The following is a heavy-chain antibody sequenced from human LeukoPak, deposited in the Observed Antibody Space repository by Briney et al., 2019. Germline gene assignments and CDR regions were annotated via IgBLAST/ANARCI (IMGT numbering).Heavy chain of an antibody. D-gene: IGHD6-13*01. CDR1: GFTFSSYS. CDR2: ISSSSSYI. J-gene: IGHJ6*02. CDR3: ARDVEQQLVGYYGMDV. Sequence: GGSLRLSCAASGFTFSSYSMNWVRQAPGKGLEWVSSISSSSSYIYYADSVKGRFTISRDNAENSLYLQMNSLRAEDTAVYYCARDVEQQLVGYYGMDVWGQGTTVTVSS. V-gene: IGHV3-21*01.